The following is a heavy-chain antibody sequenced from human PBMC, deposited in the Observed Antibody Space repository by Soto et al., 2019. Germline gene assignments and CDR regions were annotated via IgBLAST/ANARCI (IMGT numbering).Heavy chain of an antibody. CDR1: GFTVSSNY. CDR3: AREGIDCRGGSCYRYDAFDI. Sequence: GGSLRLSSAASGFTVSSNYMRWVRQAPGKGLEWVSVIYSGGSTYYADSVKGRFTSSRDNSKNTLYLQMNSLRAEDTAVYYCAREGIDCRGGSCYRYDAFDIWGQGTMVTVSS. CDR2: IYSGGST. V-gene: IGHV3-66*01. D-gene: IGHD2-15*01. J-gene: IGHJ3*02.